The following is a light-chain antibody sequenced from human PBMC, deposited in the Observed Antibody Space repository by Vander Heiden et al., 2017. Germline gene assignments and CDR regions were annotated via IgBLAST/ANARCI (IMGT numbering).Light chain of an antibody. CDR3: QKYNSAPFT. CDR1: QGFSSC. CDR2: AAS. J-gene: IGKJ3*01. Sequence: DIHLSHPPSPLPASVGDSVTITFRASQGFSSCLAWYQQKPGKVPKVLIDAASTLQSGVPSRFSGSGSGTDFTLTISSLQPEDVATYYCQKYNSAPFTFGPGTKVDIK. V-gene: IGKV1-27*01.